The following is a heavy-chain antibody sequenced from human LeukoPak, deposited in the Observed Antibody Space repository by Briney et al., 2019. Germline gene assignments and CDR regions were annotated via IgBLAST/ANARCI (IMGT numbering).Heavy chain of an antibody. J-gene: IGHJ4*01. CDR3: ASQGEKGIDY. D-gene: IGHD1-26*01. V-gene: IGHV3-74*01. CDR1: GFTLSHYY. CDR2: IDPPGTDT. Sequence: GGSLRLSCAASGFTLSHYYMHWVRQAPGKGLVWVSRIDPPGTDTYYTDAVKGRFTISRDYAHNTLHLQMNSLRAEDTAVYYFASQGEKGIDYCGQGTLVTVSS.